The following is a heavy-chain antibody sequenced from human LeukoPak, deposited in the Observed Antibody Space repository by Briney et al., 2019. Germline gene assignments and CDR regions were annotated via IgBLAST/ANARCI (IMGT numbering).Heavy chain of an antibody. Sequence: SETLSLTCTVSGGSISSYYWSWIRQPPGKXLEWIGYIYYSGTTNYNPSLKSRVTISVDTSKNQFSLKLSSVTAADTAVYYCARGVYIAAAQYGYWGQGTLVTVSS. CDR1: GGSISSYY. V-gene: IGHV4-59*01. D-gene: IGHD6-13*01. J-gene: IGHJ4*02. CDR3: ARGVYIAAAQYGY. CDR2: IYYSGTT.